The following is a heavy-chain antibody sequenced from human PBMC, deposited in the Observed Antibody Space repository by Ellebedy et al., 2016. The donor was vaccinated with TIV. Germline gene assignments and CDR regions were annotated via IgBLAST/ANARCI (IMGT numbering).Heavy chain of an antibody. V-gene: IGHV4-34*01. J-gene: IGHJ6*01. CDR1: GGSXRGYY. CDR2: INHSRST. Sequence: MPSETLSLTCAVYGGSXRGYYCPWILPPPGKGLEWIGEINHSRSTTYNPSLKGRVTISVDTSNNQFSLKLSSVTAADTAVYYCARGVAARYFGSREKPPRNGXXVWGQGTTVTVSS. D-gene: IGHD3-9*01. CDR3: ARGVAARYFGSREKPPRNGXXV.